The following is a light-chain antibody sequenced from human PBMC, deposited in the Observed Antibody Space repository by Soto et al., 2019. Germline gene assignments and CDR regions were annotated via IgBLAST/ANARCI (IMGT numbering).Light chain of an antibody. V-gene: IGKV3-15*01. CDR3: QQYDKWPRT. CDR2: GGS. Sequence: VVMTQSPGTLSVSPGDGATLSCRASQSLTSNLAWYQHKVGQAPRLLIYGGSVRATGVPARFSGRGSGAEFSLTISSLQSEDFAVYYCQQYDKWPRTFGQGTKLEVK. CDR1: QSLTSN. J-gene: IGKJ1*01.